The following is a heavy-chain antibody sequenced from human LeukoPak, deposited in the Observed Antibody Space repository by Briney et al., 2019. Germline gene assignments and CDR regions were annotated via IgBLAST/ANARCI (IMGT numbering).Heavy chain of an antibody. V-gene: IGHV5-51*01. CDR3: ARSPEPSLRYFDY. D-gene: IGHD3-9*01. J-gene: IGHJ4*02. CDR1: GYSFPTYW. Sequence: GESLKISCKGSGYSFPTYWIGWVRQMPGKGLEWMGIIYPGDSDTRYSPSFQGQVTISADKSISTAYLQWSSLKASDTAMYYSARSPEPSLRYFDYWGQGTLVTVSS. CDR2: IYPGDSDT.